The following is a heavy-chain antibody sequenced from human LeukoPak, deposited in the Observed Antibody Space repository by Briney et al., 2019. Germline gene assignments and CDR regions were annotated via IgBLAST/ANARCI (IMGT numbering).Heavy chain of an antibody. J-gene: IGHJ6*03. CDR3: ARVGSGWYSGQAGYYYYYMDV. CDR1: GGSISSSSYY. CDR2: IYYSGST. V-gene: IGHV4-39*07. D-gene: IGHD6-19*01. Sequence: PSETLSLTCTVSGGSISSSSYYWGWIRQPPGKGLEWIGSIYYSGSTYYNPSLKTRVTISVDTSKNQFSLKLSSVTAADTAVYYCARVGSGWYSGQAGYYYYYMDVWGKGTTVTVSS.